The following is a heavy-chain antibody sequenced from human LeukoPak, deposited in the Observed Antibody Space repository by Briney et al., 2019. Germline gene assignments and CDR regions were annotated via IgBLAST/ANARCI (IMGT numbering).Heavy chain of an antibody. V-gene: IGHV3-23*01. J-gene: IGHJ4*02. D-gene: IGHD4-11*01. CDR1: GFTFSSYA. CDR2: ISGSGGST. CDR3: AKDGVYSNYGY. Sequence: GGSLRLSCAASGFTFSSYAMSWVRQALGKGLEWVSAISGSGGSTYYADSVKGRFTISRDNSKNTLYLQMNSLRAEDTAVYYCAKDGVYSNYGYWGQGTLVTVSS.